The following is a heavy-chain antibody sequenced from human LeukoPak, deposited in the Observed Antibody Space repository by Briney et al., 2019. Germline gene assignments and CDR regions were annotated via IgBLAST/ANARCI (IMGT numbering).Heavy chain of an antibody. J-gene: IGHJ4*02. V-gene: IGHV7-4-1*02. Sequence: ASVKVSCKASGYTFTSYAMNWVRQAPGQGLEWMGWINTNTGNPTYAQGFTGRFVFSLDTSVSTAYLQISSLKAEDTAVYYCARALKVAKRYYYDSSGYYLDYWGQGTLVTVSS. D-gene: IGHD3-22*01. CDR1: GYTFTSYA. CDR2: INTNTGNP. CDR3: ARALKVAKRYYYDSSGYYLDY.